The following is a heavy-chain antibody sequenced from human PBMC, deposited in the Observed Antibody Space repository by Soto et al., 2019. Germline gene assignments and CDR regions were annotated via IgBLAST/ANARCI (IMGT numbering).Heavy chain of an antibody. CDR1: GGSFSIYD. J-gene: IGHJ6*02. CDR2: VNHSGST. CDR3: AREVTYYYYYGMDV. Sequence: SETLSLTCAVYGGSFSIYDWSWIRQPPGKGLEWIGEVNHSGSTNYNPSLKSRVTISVDTSKNQFSLKLSSVTAADTAVYYCAREVTYYYYYGMDVWGQGTTVTVSS. V-gene: IGHV4-34*01. D-gene: IGHD5-18*01.